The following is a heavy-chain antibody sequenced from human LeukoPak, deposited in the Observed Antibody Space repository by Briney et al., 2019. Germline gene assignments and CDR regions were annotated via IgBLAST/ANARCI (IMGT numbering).Heavy chain of an antibody. Sequence: ASVKVSCKASGYTFTSFGISWVRQAPGQGLEWMGWISISNGDTMYAQNFQGRVTMTTNTSTSTAYMELKSLTSDDTAVYYCARDKAAAVYYFDYWGQGTLVTVSS. J-gene: IGHJ4*02. V-gene: IGHV1-18*01. CDR2: ISISNGDT. CDR3: ARDKAAAVYYFDY. CDR1: GYTFTSFG. D-gene: IGHD6-13*01.